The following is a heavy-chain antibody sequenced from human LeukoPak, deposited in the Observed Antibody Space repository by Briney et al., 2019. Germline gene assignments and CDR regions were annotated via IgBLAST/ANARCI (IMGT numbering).Heavy chain of an antibody. V-gene: IGHV3-30*18. Sequence: GGPLRLSCAASGFAFSAYGMHWVRQAPGKGLEWVAVISSYDGRNKYYADSVKGRFTISRDNSKNMLYMQMNSLRAEDTAVYYCAKDLPGYYGSGSYYRVLDYWGQGTLVTVSS. D-gene: IGHD3-10*01. J-gene: IGHJ4*02. CDR2: ISSYDGRNK. CDR3: AKDLPGYYGSGSYYRVLDY. CDR1: GFAFSAYG.